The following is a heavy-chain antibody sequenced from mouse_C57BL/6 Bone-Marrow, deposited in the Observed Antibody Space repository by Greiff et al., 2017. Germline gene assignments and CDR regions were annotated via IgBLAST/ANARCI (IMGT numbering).Heavy chain of an antibody. J-gene: IGHJ4*01. CDR1: GFTFSNYW. V-gene: IGHV6-3*01. D-gene: IGHD2-4*01. CDR2: IRLKSDNYAT. Sequence: DVKLVESGGGLVQPGGSMKLSCVASGFTFSNYWMNWVRQSPEKGLEWVAQIRLKSDNYATHYAESVKGRFTISRDDSKSSVYLQMNNLRAEDTGIYYCTYYDRICYAMDYWGQGTSVTVSS. CDR3: TYYDRICYAMDY.